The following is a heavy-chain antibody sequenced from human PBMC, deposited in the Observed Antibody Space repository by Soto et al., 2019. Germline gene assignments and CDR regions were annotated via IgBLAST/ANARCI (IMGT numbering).Heavy chain of an antibody. J-gene: IGHJ4*02. D-gene: IGHD6-19*01. CDR2: ISGSGGST. CDR1: GFTFSSYA. V-gene: IGHV3-23*01. Sequence: PGGSLRLSCAASGFTFSSYAMSWVRQAPGKGLEWVSAISGSGGSTYYADSVKGRFTISRDNSKNTLYLQMNSLRAEDTAVYYCAKDPRVRSLRQWLLYYFDYWGQGTLVTVSS. CDR3: AKDPRVRSLRQWLLYYFDY.